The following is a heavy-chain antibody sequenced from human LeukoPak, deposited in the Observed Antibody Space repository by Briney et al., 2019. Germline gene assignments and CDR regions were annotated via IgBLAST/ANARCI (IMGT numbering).Heavy chain of an antibody. CDR3: ARSGAAAAGTRVHWFDP. J-gene: IGHJ5*02. V-gene: IGHV3-23*01. CDR2: ISGSGGST. CDR1: AFTFNTYA. D-gene: IGHD6-13*01. Sequence: GGSLRLSCAASAFTFNTYAMSWVRQAPGKGLEWVSAISGSGGSTYYADSVKGRFTISRDNSKNTLYLQMNSLRAEDTAVYYCARSGAAAAGTRVHWFDPWGQGTLVTVSS.